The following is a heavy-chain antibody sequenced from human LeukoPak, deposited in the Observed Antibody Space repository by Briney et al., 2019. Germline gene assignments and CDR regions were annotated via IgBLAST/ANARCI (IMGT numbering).Heavy chain of an antibody. Sequence: SETLSLTCAVYGGSFSGYYWSWIRQPPGKGLEWIGEINHSGSTYYNPSLKSRVTISVDTSKNQFSLKLSSVTAADTAVYYCARDQGGAGYFDYWGQGTLVTVSS. D-gene: IGHD3-16*01. CDR3: ARDQGGAGYFDY. CDR1: GGSFSGYY. J-gene: IGHJ4*02. V-gene: IGHV4-34*01. CDR2: INHSGST.